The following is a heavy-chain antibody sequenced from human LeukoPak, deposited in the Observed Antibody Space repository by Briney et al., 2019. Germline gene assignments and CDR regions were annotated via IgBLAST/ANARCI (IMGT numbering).Heavy chain of an antibody. J-gene: IGHJ3*02. CDR1: GYTFTGYY. CDR2: INPNSGGT. CDR3: ARASMVRGVIDAFDI. Sequence: ASVKVSCKASGYTFTGYYMHWVRQAPGQGLEWMGWINPNSGGTNYAQKFQGRVTMTRDTSISTAYTELSRLRSDDTAVYYCARASMVRGVIDAFDIWGQGTMVTVSS. V-gene: IGHV1-2*02. D-gene: IGHD3-10*01.